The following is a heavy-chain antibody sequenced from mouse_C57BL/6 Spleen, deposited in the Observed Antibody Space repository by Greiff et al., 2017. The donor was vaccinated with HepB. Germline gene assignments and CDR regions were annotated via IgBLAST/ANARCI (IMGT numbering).Heavy chain of an antibody. J-gene: IGHJ1*03. CDR2: IDPETGGT. Sequence: VKLQESGAELVRPGASVTLSCKASGYTFTDYEMHWVKQTPVHGLEWIGAIDPETGGTAYNQKFKGKAILTADKSSSTAYMELRSLTSEDSAVYYCTRRTTVVAHWYFDVWGTGTTVTVSS. CDR1: GYTFTDYE. D-gene: IGHD1-1*01. V-gene: IGHV1-15*01. CDR3: TRRTTVVAHWYFDV.